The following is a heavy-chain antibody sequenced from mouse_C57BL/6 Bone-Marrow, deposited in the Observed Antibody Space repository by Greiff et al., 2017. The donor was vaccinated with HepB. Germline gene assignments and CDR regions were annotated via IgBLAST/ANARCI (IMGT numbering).Heavy chain of an antibody. Sequence: VQLQQSGAELARPGASVKLSCKASGYTFTSYGISWVKQRTGQGLEWIGEIYPRSGNTYYNEKFKGKATLTADKSSSTAYMELRSLTSEDSAVYFCARLSYYYAMDYWGQGTSVTVSS. V-gene: IGHV1-81*01. CDR3: ARLSYYYAMDY. CDR2: IYPRSGNT. CDR1: GYTFTSYG. J-gene: IGHJ4*01.